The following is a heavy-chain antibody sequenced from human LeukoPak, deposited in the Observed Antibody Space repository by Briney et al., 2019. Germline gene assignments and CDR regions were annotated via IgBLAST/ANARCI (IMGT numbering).Heavy chain of an antibody. CDR3: ARDDCGDTCYPGGY. Sequence: GASVKVSCKASGYTFSRYVVHWVRQAPGQRPEWMGWINAGNGGTKYSQNFQGRVTITWDRSANTAYMELSSLTSEDTALYYCARDDCGDTCYPGGYWGQGTLVAVSS. V-gene: IGHV1-3*01. CDR1: GYTFSRYV. J-gene: IGHJ4*02. CDR2: INAGNGGT. D-gene: IGHD2-21*01.